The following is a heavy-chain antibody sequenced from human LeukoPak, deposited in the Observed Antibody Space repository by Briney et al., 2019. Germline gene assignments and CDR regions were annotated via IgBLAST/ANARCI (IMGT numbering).Heavy chain of an antibody. CDR2: IKQDGSEK. Sequence: GGSLRLSCAASGFTFINYWMSWVRQAPGKGLEWVANIKQDGSEKLYLDSLKGRFTISRGNAKNSLFLQMNSLRAEDTAVYYCARIGGSVDIGWFFDYWGQGTLVTVSS. J-gene: IGHJ4*02. V-gene: IGHV3-7*01. CDR1: GFTFINYW. D-gene: IGHD6-19*01. CDR3: ARIGGSVDIGWFFDY.